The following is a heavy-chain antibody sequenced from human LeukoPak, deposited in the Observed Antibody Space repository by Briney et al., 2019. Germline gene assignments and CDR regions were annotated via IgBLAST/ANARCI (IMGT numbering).Heavy chain of an antibody. D-gene: IGHD2/OR15-2a*01. J-gene: IGHJ4*02. Sequence: SETLSLTCAVYGGSFSGYYWSWVRQPPGKGLEWIAYISDIGSINYNPSLKSRVTISLDTSKNQFSLKLSSVTAADTAVYYCAGHHPRNTVDFWGQGTLVTVSS. CDR2: ISDIGSI. V-gene: IGHV4-59*08. CDR3: AGHHPRNTVDF. CDR1: GGSFSGYY.